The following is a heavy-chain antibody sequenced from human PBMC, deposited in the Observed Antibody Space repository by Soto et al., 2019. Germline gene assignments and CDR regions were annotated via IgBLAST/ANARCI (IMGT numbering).Heavy chain of an antibody. CDR1: GYRFTTYY. Sequence: QVQLVQSGAEVKKPGASLKVSCKASGYRFTTYYIHWVRQAPGQGLECMGIINPSSGTTSYAEKFQGRVSMTRDTAANTVYMELSSMRSEDSGVYYCAREWANDTMIGGVSYRYYHGMGVWGQGTTVTVSS. V-gene: IGHV1-46*01. CDR3: AREWANDTMIGGVSYRYYHGMGV. CDR2: INPSSGTT. D-gene: IGHD3-10*01. J-gene: IGHJ6*02.